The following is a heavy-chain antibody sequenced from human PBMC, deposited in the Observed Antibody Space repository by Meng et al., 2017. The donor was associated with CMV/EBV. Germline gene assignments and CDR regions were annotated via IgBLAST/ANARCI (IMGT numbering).Heavy chain of an antibody. CDR1: GFTSTSSV. CDR3: PADLYSGYEKYYYSSGYYY. Sequence: SVKVSCKAPGFTSTSSVVQWVRQARGQRLEWIGWIVVGCGNTNYAEKFQERVTITRDMSTSTAYMELSSLRSEDTAVYYCPADLYSGYEKYYYSSGYYYWGQGTLVTVSS. V-gene: IGHV1-58*01. D-gene: IGHD3-22*01. J-gene: IGHJ4*02. CDR2: IVVGCGNT.